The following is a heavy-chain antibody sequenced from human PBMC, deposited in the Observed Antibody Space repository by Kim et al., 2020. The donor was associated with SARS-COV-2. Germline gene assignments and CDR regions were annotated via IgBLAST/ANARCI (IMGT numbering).Heavy chain of an antibody. V-gene: IGHV4-59*01. CDR2: IYYSGST. CDR1: GGSISSYY. CDR3: ARGSELLWFGELNYYYYGMDV. J-gene: IGHJ6*02. Sequence: SETLSLTCTVSGGSISSYYWSWIRQPPGKGLEWIGYIYYSGSTNYNPSLKSRVTISVDTSKNQFSLKLSSVTAADTAVYYCARGSELLWFGELNYYYYGMDVWGQGTTVTVSS. D-gene: IGHD3-10*01.